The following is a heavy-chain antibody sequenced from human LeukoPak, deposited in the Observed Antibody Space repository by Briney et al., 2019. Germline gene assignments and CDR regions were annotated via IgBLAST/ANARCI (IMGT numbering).Heavy chain of an antibody. CDR3: ARGSDIVVIDI. Sequence: ASVKVSCKASGYTFLGYYMHWVRQAPGQGLEWMGWINPNSGGTNYAQKFQGRVTMTRDTSISTAYMDLSTLSSDDTAVYYCARGSDIVVIDIWGQGTMVTVSS. CDR2: INPNSGGT. V-gene: IGHV1-2*02. D-gene: IGHD2-2*01. CDR1: GYTFLGYY. J-gene: IGHJ3*02.